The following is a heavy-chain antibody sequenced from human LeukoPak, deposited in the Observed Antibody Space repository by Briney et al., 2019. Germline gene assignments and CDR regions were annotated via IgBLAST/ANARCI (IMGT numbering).Heavy chain of an antibody. CDR2: TGLESVHT. J-gene: IGHJ4*02. CDR3: AKGDDIGKHPTRAYYFDI. Sequence: GGSLRLSCAASGFIFSRHAMSWVRQAPGKGLEWVSTTGLESVHTLCADSVQGRFTVSRDNSRNTLDLQMDSLRVDGTAVYYCAKGDDIGKHPTRAYYFDIWGQGTLVTVSS. D-gene: IGHD5-24*01. CDR1: GFIFSRHA. V-gene: IGHV3-23*01.